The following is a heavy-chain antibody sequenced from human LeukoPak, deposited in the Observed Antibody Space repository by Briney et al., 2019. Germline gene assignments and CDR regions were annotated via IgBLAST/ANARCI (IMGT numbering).Heavy chain of an antibody. V-gene: IGHV3-30-3*01. CDR3: ARDPVKDYGDYGAEFDY. CDR2: ISYDGSNK. CDR1: GFTFSSYA. Sequence: GGSLRLSCAASGFTFSSYAMHWVRQAPGKGLEWVAVISYDGSNKYYADSVKGRFTISRDNSKNTLYLQMNSLRAEDTAVYYCARDPVKDYGDYGAEFDYWGQGTLVTVSS. J-gene: IGHJ4*02. D-gene: IGHD4-17*01.